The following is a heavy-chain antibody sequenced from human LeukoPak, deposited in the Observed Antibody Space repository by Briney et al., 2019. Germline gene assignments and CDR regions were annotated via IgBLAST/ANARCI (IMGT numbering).Heavy chain of an antibody. CDR2: ISWNSGSI. J-gene: IGHJ4*02. CDR3: AKVSDVGGYDILTGPLYYFDY. Sequence: GGSLRLSCAASGFTFDDYAMHWVRQAPGKGLEWVSGISWNSGSIGYADSVKGRFTTSRDNAKNSLYLQMNSLRAEDTALYYCAKVSDVGGYDILTGPLYYFDYWGQGTLVTVSS. CDR1: GFTFDDYA. V-gene: IGHV3-9*01. D-gene: IGHD3-9*01.